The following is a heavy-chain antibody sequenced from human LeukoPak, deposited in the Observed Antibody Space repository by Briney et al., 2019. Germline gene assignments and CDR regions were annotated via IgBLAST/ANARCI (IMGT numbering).Heavy chain of an antibody. D-gene: IGHD4-17*01. CDR3: ARVDYGDYLTVDY. V-gene: IGHV3-30-3*01. J-gene: IGHJ4*02. CDR2: ISYDGSNK. Sequence: GRSLRLSCAVSGFTFSSYAMHWVRQAPGKGLEWVAVISYDGSNKYYADSVKGRFTISRDNSKNTLYLQMNSLRAEDTAVYYCARVDYGDYLTVDYWGQGTLVTVSS. CDR1: GFTFSSYA.